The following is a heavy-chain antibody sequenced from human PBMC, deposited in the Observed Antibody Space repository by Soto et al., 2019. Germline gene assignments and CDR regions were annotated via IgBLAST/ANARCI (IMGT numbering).Heavy chain of an antibody. D-gene: IGHD5-12*01. CDR1: GGSISSSSYY. CDR3: ARVLVATMDF. V-gene: IGHV4-39*01. Sequence: SETLSLTCSVSGGSISSSSYYWGWIRQPPGKGLEWIGSIYYSGSTYYNPSLKSRVTISVDTSKNQFSLKLSSVTAADTAVYYCARVLVATMDFWGQGALVTVS. CDR2: IYYSGST. J-gene: IGHJ4*02.